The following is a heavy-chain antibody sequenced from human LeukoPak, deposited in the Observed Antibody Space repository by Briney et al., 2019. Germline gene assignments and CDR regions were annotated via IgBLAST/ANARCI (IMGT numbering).Heavy chain of an antibody. J-gene: IGHJ3*02. Sequence: GRSLRLSCAASGFTFSSYGMHWVRQAPGKGLEWVAVIWYDGSNKYYADSVKGRFTISRDDSKNTLYLQMNSLRAEDTAVYYCARSPRKGVGAFDIWGQGTMVTVSS. CDR3: ARSPRKGVGAFDI. D-gene: IGHD1-26*01. CDR1: GFTFSSYG. CDR2: IWYDGSNK. V-gene: IGHV3-33*01.